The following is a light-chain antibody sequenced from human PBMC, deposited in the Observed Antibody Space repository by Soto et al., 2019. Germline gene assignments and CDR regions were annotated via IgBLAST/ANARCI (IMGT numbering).Light chain of an antibody. CDR1: QTISTY. J-gene: IGKJ2*01. V-gene: IGKV1-39*01. Sequence: DIQMTQSPSSLSASVGARVTITCRASQTISTYLNWYQQKPGKAPKLLIDGASSLQSGVPSRFGGSGSGTDFTLTISSLQPEYCATSYCQESSSTPYTFGEGTMLEIE. CDR2: GAS. CDR3: QESSSTPYT.